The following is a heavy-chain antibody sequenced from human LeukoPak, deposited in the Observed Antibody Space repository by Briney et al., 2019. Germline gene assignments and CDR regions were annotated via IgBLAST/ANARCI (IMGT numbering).Heavy chain of an antibody. V-gene: IGHV3-23*01. CDR1: GFTFSSYA. J-gene: IGHJ4*02. D-gene: IGHD5-12*01. CDR3: AKERYSGYDSFDY. CDR2: ISTSGGST. Sequence: QAGGSLRLSCAASGFTFSSYAVSWVRQARGKGLEWVSCISTSGGSTDYGDSVEGRFTITRDNYKNPQYLKMNSPRAEDTAVYYCAKERYSGYDSFDYWGQGTLVTVSS.